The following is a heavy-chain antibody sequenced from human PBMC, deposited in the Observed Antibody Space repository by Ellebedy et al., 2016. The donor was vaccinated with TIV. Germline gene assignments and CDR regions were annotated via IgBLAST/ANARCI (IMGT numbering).Heavy chain of an antibody. CDR2: IDPSDSYT. V-gene: IGHV5-10-1*01. CDR1: GYSFTSYW. D-gene: IGHD7-27*01. J-gene: IGHJ3*02. Sequence: GESLKISCKGSGYSFTSYWISWVRQMPGKGLEWVGRIDPSDSYTNYSPSFQGHVTISADKSISTAYLQWSSLRASDTAMYYCAITGGAFDIWGQGTMVTVSS. CDR3: AITGGAFDI.